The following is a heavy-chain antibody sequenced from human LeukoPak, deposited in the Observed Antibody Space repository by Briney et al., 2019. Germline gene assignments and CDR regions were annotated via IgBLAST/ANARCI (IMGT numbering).Heavy chain of an antibody. CDR3: ARGQYSSGWENYYYYYYMDV. Sequence: SVKVSCKASGGTFSSYAISWVRQAPGQGLEWMGGIIPILGTANYAQKFQGRVTITTDESTSTAYMELSSLRSEDTAVYYCARGQYSSGWENYYYYYYMDVWGKGTTVTVSS. CDR1: GGTFSSYA. CDR2: IIPILGTA. D-gene: IGHD6-19*01. V-gene: IGHV1-69*05. J-gene: IGHJ6*03.